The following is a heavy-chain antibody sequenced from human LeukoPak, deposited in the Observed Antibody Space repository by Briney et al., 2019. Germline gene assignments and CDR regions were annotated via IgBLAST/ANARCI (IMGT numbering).Heavy chain of an antibody. CDR1: GGSFSGYY. J-gene: IGHJ5*02. Sequence: SETLSLTCAVYGGSFSGYYWSWIRQPPGKGLEWIGEINHSGSTNYNPSLKSRVTISVDTSKNQFSLKLSSVTAADTAVYYCARVVLLWFGELMGWFDPWGQGTLVTVSS. CDR2: INHSGST. CDR3: ARVVLLWFGELMGWFDP. D-gene: IGHD3-10*01. V-gene: IGHV4-34*01.